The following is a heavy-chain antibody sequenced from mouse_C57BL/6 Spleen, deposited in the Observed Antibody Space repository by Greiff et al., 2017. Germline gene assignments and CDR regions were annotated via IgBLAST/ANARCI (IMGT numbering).Heavy chain of an antibody. CDR1: GYSFTGYY. CDR3: ARSLYDGYYVVPYY. CDR2: INPSTGGT. Sequence: EVQLQQSGPELVKPGASVKISCKASGYSFTGYYMNWVKQSPEKSLEWIGEINPSTGGTTYNQKFKAKATLTVDKSSSTAYMQLKSLTSEDSAVYYCARSLYDGYYVVPYYWGQGTTLTVSS. V-gene: IGHV1-42*01. D-gene: IGHD2-3*01. J-gene: IGHJ2*01.